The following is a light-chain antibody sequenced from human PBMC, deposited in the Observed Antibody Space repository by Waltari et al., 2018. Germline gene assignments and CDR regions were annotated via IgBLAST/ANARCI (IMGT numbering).Light chain of an antibody. CDR3: QQYNKWPPLT. V-gene: IGKV3D-15*01. Sequence: EIVMTQSPATLSVSPGERATLSCRASQSVNDNLAWYQQKPGQAPRLLIYAASTRATGIPARFSGSGSGTDFTLTISSLQSEDFAVYYCQQYNKWPPLTFGQGTTVEIK. CDR2: AAS. CDR1: QSVNDN. J-gene: IGKJ1*01.